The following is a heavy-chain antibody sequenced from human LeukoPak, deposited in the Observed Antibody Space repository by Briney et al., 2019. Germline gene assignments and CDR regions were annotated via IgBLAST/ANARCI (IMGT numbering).Heavy chain of an antibody. CDR2: IKQDGSEK. Sequence: GGSLRLSCAASGFTFSSYGMHWVRQAPGKGLEWVANIKQDGSEKYYVDSVKGRFTISRDNAKNSLYLQMNSLRAEDTAVYYCARDYWNDAGVDYWGQGTLVTVSS. D-gene: IGHD1-1*01. CDR3: ARDYWNDAGVDY. V-gene: IGHV3-7*01. J-gene: IGHJ4*02. CDR1: GFTFSSYG.